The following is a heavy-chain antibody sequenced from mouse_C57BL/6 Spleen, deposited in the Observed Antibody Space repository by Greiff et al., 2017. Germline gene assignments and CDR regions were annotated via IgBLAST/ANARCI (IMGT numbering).Heavy chain of an antibody. Sequence: QVQLQQSGAELVMPGASVKLSCKASGYTFTSYWMHWVKQRPGQGLEWIGEIDPSDSYTNYNQKFKGKSTLTVDKSSSTAYMQLSSLTSEDSAVYYCARAPSYYYGSRDDWFAYWGQGTLVTVSA. J-gene: IGHJ3*01. CDR2: IDPSDSYT. V-gene: IGHV1-69*01. CDR1: GYTFTSYW. CDR3: ARAPSYYYGSRDDWFAY. D-gene: IGHD1-1*01.